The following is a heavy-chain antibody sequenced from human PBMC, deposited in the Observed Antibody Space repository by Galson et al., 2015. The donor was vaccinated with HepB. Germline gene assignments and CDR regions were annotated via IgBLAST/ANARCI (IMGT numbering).Heavy chain of an antibody. CDR2: IYYSRRL. CDR3: ARQPYTSGWLYWYFDL. Sequence: SETLSLTCTVSGDSISRSNYYWGWIRQPPGKGLEWIGSIYYSRRLFYTSSPKSRVTISVDTSKNQFSLRLRSVTAADTAVYYCARQPYTSGWLYWYFDLWGRGTLVTVSS. CDR1: GDSISRSNYY. V-gene: IGHV4-39*01. D-gene: IGHD6-19*01. J-gene: IGHJ2*01.